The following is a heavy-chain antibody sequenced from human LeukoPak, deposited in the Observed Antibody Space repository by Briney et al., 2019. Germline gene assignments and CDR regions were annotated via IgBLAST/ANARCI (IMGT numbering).Heavy chain of an antibody. V-gene: IGHV3-7*01. Sequence: GGSLRLPCAASGFTFSSYWMSWVRQAPGKGLEWVAYIKQDGSEKYYVDSVKGRSTISRDNAKNSLYLQMNSPRAEDTAVYFCARGRYRSGGSCHSHYYGMDVWGQGTTVTVSS. D-gene: IGHD2-15*01. CDR2: IKQDGSEK. CDR3: ARGRYRSGGSCHSHYYGMDV. J-gene: IGHJ6*02. CDR1: GFTFSSYW.